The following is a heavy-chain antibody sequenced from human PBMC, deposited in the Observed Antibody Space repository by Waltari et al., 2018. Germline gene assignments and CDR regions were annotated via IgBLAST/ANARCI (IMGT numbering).Heavy chain of an antibody. CDR2: IYYSGST. J-gene: IGHJ4*02. V-gene: IGHV4-59*01. CDR1: GGSISSYY. D-gene: IGHD1-26*01. CDR3: ARVYSGRDHLFDY. Sequence: QVQLQESGPGLVKPSETLSLTCTVSGGSISSYYWSWIRQPPGKGLEWIGYIYYSGSTNYNPSLKSRVTISVDTSKNQFSLKLSSVTAADTAVYYCARVYSGRDHLFDYWGQGTLVTVSS.